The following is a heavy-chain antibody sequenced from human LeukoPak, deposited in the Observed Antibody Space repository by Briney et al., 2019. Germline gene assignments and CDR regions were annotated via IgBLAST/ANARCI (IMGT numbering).Heavy chain of an antibody. Sequence: SGGSLRLSCAASGFPFSRFGMHWVRQAPGKGLEWVAIIWYDGSDIYYGDPVKGRFAISRDNSKNTLYLQINSLRAEDTAVYYCARARNDYDSSSFSALDYWGQGTLVTVSS. CDR1: GFPFSRFG. J-gene: IGHJ4*02. V-gene: IGHV3-33*01. CDR3: ARARNDYDSSSFSALDY. CDR2: IWYDGSDI. D-gene: IGHD3-22*01.